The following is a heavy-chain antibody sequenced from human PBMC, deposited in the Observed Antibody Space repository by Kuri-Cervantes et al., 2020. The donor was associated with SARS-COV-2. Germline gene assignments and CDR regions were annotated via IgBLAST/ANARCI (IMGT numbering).Heavy chain of an antibody. Sequence: LSLTCAASGFTFSSYAMSWVRQAPGKGLEWVSAISGSGGSTYYADSVKGRFTISRDNSKNTLYLQMNSLRAEDTAVYYCARARAAAGTFIEYFQHWGQGTLVTVSS. D-gene: IGHD6-13*01. CDR2: ISGSGGST. J-gene: IGHJ1*01. CDR3: ARARAAAGTFIEYFQH. CDR1: GFTFSSYA. V-gene: IGHV3-23*01.